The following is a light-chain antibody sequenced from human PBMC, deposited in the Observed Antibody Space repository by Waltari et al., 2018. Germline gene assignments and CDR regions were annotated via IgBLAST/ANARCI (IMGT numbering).Light chain of an antibody. V-gene: IGKV3D-15*01. J-gene: IGKJ4*01. CDR3: QQYYRTPLT. Sequence: EIEMTQSPATLSVSPGDRVIISCRASQSVSRNLGWYQQKPGQPPKLLIYGASVRATGIPARFSGSGSGTEFTLTISSLQAEDVAVYYCQQYYRTPLTFGGGTKVVI. CDR1: QSVSRN. CDR2: GAS.